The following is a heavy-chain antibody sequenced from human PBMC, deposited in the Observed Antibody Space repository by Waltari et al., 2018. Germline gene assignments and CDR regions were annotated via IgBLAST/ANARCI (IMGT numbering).Heavy chain of an antibody. CDR1: DGSXRRYL. J-gene: IGHJ5*01. V-gene: IGHV4-59*01. CDR3: AXVQLGSPNWFDX. CDR2: LXHSGSX. D-gene: IGHD1-1*01. Sequence: QVQLQXSGXXLVKXSXTLSXILSVSDGSXRRYLWSWIRQPPGKALEWIGYLXHSGSXKYSPSLQSRXSFSVDTSKNQFSLQLTXVTAEDTAXYXCAXVQLGSPNWFDXWGQGTXVIVSS.